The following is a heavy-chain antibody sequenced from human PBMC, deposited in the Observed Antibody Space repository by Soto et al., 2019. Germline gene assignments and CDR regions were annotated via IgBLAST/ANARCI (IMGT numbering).Heavy chain of an antibody. CDR3: ARHPERIAEIGWFDP. Sequence: PGGSLILSCAASGFTFSSYSMNWVRQAPGKGLEWVSYISSSSSTIYYADSVKGRFTISRDNAKNSLYLQMNSLRAEDTAVCYCARHPERIAEIGWFDPWGQGTLVTVS. J-gene: IGHJ5*02. CDR1: GFTFSSYS. D-gene: IGHD6-13*01. V-gene: IGHV3-48*01. CDR2: ISSSSSTI.